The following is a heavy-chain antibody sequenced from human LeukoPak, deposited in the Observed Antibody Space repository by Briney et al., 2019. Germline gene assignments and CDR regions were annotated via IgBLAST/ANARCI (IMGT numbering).Heavy chain of an antibody. Sequence: SETLSLTCTVSGGSISSGSYYWSWIRQPAGKGLEWIGRIYTSGSTNYNPSLKSRVTISVDTSKNQFSLKLSSVTAADTAVYYCARLQVATFADYWGQGTLVTVSS. J-gene: IGHJ4*02. D-gene: IGHD5-12*01. CDR2: IYTSGST. CDR1: GGSISSGSYY. V-gene: IGHV4-61*02. CDR3: ARLQVATFADY.